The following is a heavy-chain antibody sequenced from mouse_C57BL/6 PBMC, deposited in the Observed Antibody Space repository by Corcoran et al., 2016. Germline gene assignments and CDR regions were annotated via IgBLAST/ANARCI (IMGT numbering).Heavy chain of an antibody. D-gene: IGHD2-1*01. CDR1: GYTFTTYG. J-gene: IGHJ3*01. CDR3: ARSPFGNFWFSY. V-gene: IGHV9-3*01. Sequence: QIQLVQSGPELKKPGETVKISCKASGYTFTTYGMSWVKQTPRKGLKWMGWINTYSGVPTYTDDFKGRFAFSLETSASTAYLQINNLKEEDSATYFCARSPFGNFWFSYWGQGTLVTVSA. CDR2: INTYSGVP.